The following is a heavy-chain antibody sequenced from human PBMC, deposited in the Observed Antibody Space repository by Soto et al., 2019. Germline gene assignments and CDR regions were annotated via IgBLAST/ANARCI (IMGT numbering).Heavy chain of an antibody. CDR3: ARDRNIAARPGYYYYMDV. V-gene: IGHV3-33*01. CDR1: GFTFSSYG. J-gene: IGHJ6*03. D-gene: IGHD6-6*01. CDR2: IWYDGSNK. Sequence: GESLKISCAASGFTFSSYGMHWVRQAPGKGLEWVAVIWYDGSNKYYADSVKGRFTISRDNSKNTLYLQMNSLRAEDTAVYYCARDRNIAARPGYYYYMDVWGKGTTVTVSS.